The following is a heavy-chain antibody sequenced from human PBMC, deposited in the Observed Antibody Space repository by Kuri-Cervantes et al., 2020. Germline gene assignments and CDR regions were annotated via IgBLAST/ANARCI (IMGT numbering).Heavy chain of an antibody. J-gene: IGHJ4*02. CDR3: ARVGDFIAVAGTRGPNDY. CDR2: INHSGST. V-gene: IGHV4-34*01. CDR1: GGSISSYY. D-gene: IGHD6-19*01. Sequence: SETLSLTCTVSGGSISSYYWSWIRQPPGKGLEWIGEINHSGSTNYNPSLKSRVTISVGTSKNQFSLKLSSVTAADTAVYYCARVGDFIAVAGTRGPNDYWGQGTLVTVSS.